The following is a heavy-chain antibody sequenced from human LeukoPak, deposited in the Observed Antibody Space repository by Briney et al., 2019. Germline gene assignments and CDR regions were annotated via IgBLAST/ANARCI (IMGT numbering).Heavy chain of an antibody. CDR2: IIPIFGTA. Sequence: SVKVSCKASGGTFSRYAMSWARQAPGQGLEWMGGIIPIFGTASFAQKFQGRVTITADESTGTAYMELSSLRSEDTAVYYCARVVTPRYCSTPSCYWKGWFDPWGQGTLVTVSS. V-gene: IGHV1-69*13. CDR3: ARVVTPRYCSTPSCYWKGWFDP. D-gene: IGHD2-2*01. CDR1: GGTFSRYA. J-gene: IGHJ5*02.